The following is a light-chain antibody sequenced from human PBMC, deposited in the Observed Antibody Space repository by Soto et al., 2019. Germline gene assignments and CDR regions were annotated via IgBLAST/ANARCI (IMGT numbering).Light chain of an antibody. CDR3: QQYNSWPPYT. V-gene: IGKV3-15*01. CDR1: QDLNSN. Sequence: EIMMTQSLNTLSVSLGERATHSCTASQDLNSNLAWYQQKTGQAPRIVIYDASTRATGVPARFSGSGSGTEFTLTISSLQSEDFAVYYCQQYNSWPPYTFGQGTKVDIK. CDR2: DAS. J-gene: IGKJ2*01.